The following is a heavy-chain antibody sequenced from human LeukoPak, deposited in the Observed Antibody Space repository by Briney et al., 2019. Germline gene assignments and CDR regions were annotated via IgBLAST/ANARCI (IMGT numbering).Heavy chain of an antibody. CDR1: GFTFSTYR. J-gene: IGHJ4*02. V-gene: IGHV3-7*04. Sequence: GGSLRLCCAASGFTFSTYRMSWVRQAPGKGLEWVANIHQDGNEKYYVDAVKGRFTISRDNAKNSLYLQMNSLRVEDAAVYYCARGDDFSGDYWGQGTLVTVSS. CDR3: ARGDDFSGDY. D-gene: IGHD1-1*01. CDR2: IHQDGNEK.